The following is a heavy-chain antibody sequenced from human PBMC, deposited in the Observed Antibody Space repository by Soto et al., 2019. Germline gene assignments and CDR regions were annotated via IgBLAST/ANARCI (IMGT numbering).Heavy chain of an antibody. Sequence: EVRLLESGGGLVQPGGSLRLSCAASGFTFSSYAMSWVRQAPGKGLEWVSVISDSGGSTYYADSVKGRFTISRDNSKNTLYLQMNSLRAEDTAVYYCAKVGCTNGICGLFDYWGQGTLVTVSS. CDR1: GFTFSSYA. V-gene: IGHV3-23*01. D-gene: IGHD2-8*01. CDR2: ISDSGGST. J-gene: IGHJ4*02. CDR3: AKVGCTNGICGLFDY.